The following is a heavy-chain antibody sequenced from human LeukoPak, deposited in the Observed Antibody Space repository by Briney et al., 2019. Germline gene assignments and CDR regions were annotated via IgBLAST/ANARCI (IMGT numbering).Heavy chain of an antibody. J-gene: IGHJ4*02. Sequence: GGSLRLSCAASGFTFSSYAMHWVRQPPGKGLEWVAVISYDGSKKYYADSVKGRFTISRDNSKNTLYLQMNSLRAEDTAVYYCAKEPAAGGPQDYWGQGTLVTVSS. CDR3: AKEPAAGGPQDY. CDR2: ISYDGSKK. D-gene: IGHD6-13*01. CDR1: GFTFSSYA. V-gene: IGHV3-30*04.